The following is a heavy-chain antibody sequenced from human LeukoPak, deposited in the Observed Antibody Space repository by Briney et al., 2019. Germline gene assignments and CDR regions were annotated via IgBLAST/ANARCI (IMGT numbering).Heavy chain of an antibody. V-gene: IGHV4-38-2*02. D-gene: IGHD1-1*01. CDR3: ARDRGTWNDDGFDY. CDR1: GYSISSGYY. J-gene: IGHJ4*02. Sequence: SETLSLTCTVSGYSISSGYYWGWIRQPPGKGLEWIGSIYHSGSSYYNPSLKSRVTMSVDTSKNQFSLKLSSVTAADTAVYYCARDRGTWNDDGFDYWGQGTLVTVSS. CDR2: IYHSGSS.